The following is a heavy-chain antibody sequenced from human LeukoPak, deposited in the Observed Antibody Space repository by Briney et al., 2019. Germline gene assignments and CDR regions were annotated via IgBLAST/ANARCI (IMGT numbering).Heavy chain of an antibody. D-gene: IGHD3-16*01. CDR2: IYFDGST. Sequence: PSETLSLTCTVSGGSMSNHYWSWIWRPPEKGLEWIGFIYFDGSTNYNPSLKSRVTISVDTSKNQFSLKLTSVTPADTAVYYCARGGASSRHFDYWGQGALVTVSS. CDR1: GGSMSNHY. V-gene: IGHV4-59*11. J-gene: IGHJ4*02. CDR3: ARGGASSRHFDY.